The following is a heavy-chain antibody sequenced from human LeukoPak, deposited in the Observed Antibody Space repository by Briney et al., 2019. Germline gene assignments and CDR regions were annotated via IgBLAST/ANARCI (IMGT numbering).Heavy chain of an antibody. CDR2: IYTSGST. Sequence: PSETLSLTCTVSGGSISSYYWSWIRQPPGKGLEWIGYIYTSGSTNYNPSLKSRVTISVDTSKNQFSLKLSSVTAADTAVYYCARRSGAAAGWYYYYMDVWGKGTTVTVSS. J-gene: IGHJ6*03. V-gene: IGHV4-4*09. CDR3: ARRSGAAAGWYYYYMDV. CDR1: GGSISSYY. D-gene: IGHD6-13*01.